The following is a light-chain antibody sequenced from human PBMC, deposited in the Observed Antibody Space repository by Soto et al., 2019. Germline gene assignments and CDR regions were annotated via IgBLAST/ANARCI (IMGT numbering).Light chain of an antibody. CDR3: NSYTSISTYV. CDR2: DVT. J-gene: IGLJ1*01. Sequence: QSALTQPASVSRSPGQSITISCTGTSSDVGGFNYVSWYQQHPGKAPKLMIYDVTNRPSGVSYRFSGSKSGNTASLTISGIHAENEAEYYCNSYTSISTYVYGTGTKVTVL. CDR1: SSDVGGFNY. V-gene: IGLV2-14*03.